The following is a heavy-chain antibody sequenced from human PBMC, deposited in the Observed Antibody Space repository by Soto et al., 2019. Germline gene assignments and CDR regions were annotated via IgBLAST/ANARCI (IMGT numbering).Heavy chain of an antibody. D-gene: IGHD5-12*01. J-gene: IGHJ6*02. CDR1: CYTFTKSG. CDR2: ISTYNGDT. V-gene: IGHV1-18*01. Sequence: KVSCNASCYTFTKSGISWVRQAPGQGLEWMGWISTYNGDTNYAQTFQGRVTMTTDTSTSTVHMEVRSLRSDDTAVYYCAREGVAPYYYYGMDVWGQGTPVTVSS. CDR3: AREGVAPYYYYGMDV.